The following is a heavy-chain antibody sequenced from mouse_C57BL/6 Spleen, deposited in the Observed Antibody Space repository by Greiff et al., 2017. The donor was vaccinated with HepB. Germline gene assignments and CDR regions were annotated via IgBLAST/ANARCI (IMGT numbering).Heavy chain of an antibody. V-gene: IGHV1-69*01. Sequence: VQLQQSGAELVMPGASVKLSCKASGYTFTSYWMHWVKQRPGQGLEWIGEIDPSDSYTNYNQKFKGKSTLTVDKSSSTAYMQLSSLTSEDSAVYYCVRDYSNPFYAMDYWGQGTSVTVSS. CDR1: GYTFTSYW. J-gene: IGHJ4*01. CDR2: IDPSDSYT. D-gene: IGHD2-5*01. CDR3: VRDYSNPFYAMDY.